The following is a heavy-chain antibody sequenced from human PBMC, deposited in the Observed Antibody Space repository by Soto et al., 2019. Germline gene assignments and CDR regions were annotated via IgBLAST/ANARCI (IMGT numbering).Heavy chain of an antibody. V-gene: IGHV3-30*18. CDR2: ISYDGSNK. Sequence: QVQLVESGGGVVQPGRSLRLSCAASGFTFSSYGMHWVRQAPGKGLEWVAVISYDGSNKYYADSVKGRFTISRDNSKNTLYLQMNSLRAEDTAVYYCAKEESWYYYDSSGYFGYWGQGTLVTVSS. CDR1: GFTFSSYG. D-gene: IGHD3-22*01. J-gene: IGHJ4*02. CDR3: AKEESWYYYDSSGYFGY.